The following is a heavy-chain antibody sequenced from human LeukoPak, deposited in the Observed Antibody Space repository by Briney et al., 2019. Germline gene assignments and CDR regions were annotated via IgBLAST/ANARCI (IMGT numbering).Heavy chain of an antibody. V-gene: IGHV3-23*01. CDR1: GFTFSSYG. J-gene: IGHJ4*02. D-gene: IGHD3-10*01. CDR3: AKLFESGTYNNFFHY. Sequence: GRSLRLSCAASGFTFSSYGMSWVRQAPGKGLEWGSAITATSSSTHDADSVQGRFTISRDNSKNTLYLQMNSLRPEDTAIYYCAKLFESGTYNNFFHYWGQGTLVTVFS. CDR2: ITATSSST.